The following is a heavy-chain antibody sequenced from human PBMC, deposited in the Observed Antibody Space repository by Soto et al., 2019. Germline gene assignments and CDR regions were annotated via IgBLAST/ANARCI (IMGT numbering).Heavy chain of an antibody. CDR2: INAGTGNT. V-gene: IGHV1-3*05. CDR1: EYTFTNYA. D-gene: IGHD2-15*01. J-gene: IGHJ4*02. CDR3: ARDILFAY. Sequence: QVQLVQSGAEEKKPGASVKVSCKASEYTFTNYALHWVHQAPGQRLEWMGWINAGTGNTKYSQKVQGRVTITRDTAASTAYMEMSSLRSEDTAVYYCARDILFAYWGQGTLVTVSS.